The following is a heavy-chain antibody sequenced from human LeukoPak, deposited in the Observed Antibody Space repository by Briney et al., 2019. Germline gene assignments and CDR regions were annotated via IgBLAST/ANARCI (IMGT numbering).Heavy chain of an antibody. CDR1: GFTFSSYA. J-gene: IGHJ4*02. CDR2: ISNDGSTT. D-gene: IGHD3-10*01. V-gene: IGHV3-30-3*01. CDR3: ARAMVRGVPFDY. Sequence: PGGSLRLSCAASGFTFSSYAMHWVRQAPGKGLEWVAVISNDGSTTYYTGSVRGRFTISRDNSKNTLYLQINSLRLDDTAVYYCARAMVRGVPFDYWGQGTLVTVSS.